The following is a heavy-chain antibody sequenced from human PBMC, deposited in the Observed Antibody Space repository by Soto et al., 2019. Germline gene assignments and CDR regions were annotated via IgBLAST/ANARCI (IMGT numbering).Heavy chain of an antibody. D-gene: IGHD2-15*01. Sequence: GGSLRLSCAASGFTFGSYSMNWVRQAPGKGLEWISYISRSSSTIYYADAVQGRFTVSRDNARNSLYLQMKSLRADDTAVYYCVRDFVKLSLSPGFDYWGQGTLVTVSS. CDR2: ISRSSSTI. CDR3: VRDFVKLSLSPGFDY. J-gene: IGHJ4*02. CDR1: GFTFGSYS. V-gene: IGHV3-48*01.